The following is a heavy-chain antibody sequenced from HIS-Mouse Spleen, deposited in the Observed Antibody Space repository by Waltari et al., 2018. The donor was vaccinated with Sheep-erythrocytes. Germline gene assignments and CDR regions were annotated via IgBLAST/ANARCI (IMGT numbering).Heavy chain of an antibody. Sequence: EVQLLESGGGLVQPGGSLRLSCSASGFTFRSYALSWVRQATGKGLEWVSAISGSGGSTSYADSVKGRFTISRDNSKNPLYLQMNSLRAEDTAVYYCAKQTLRRTYFDYWGQGTLVTVSS. D-gene: IGHD4-17*01. CDR3: AKQTLRRTYFDY. J-gene: IGHJ4*02. CDR2: ISGSGGST. V-gene: IGHV3-23*01. CDR1: GFTFRSYA.